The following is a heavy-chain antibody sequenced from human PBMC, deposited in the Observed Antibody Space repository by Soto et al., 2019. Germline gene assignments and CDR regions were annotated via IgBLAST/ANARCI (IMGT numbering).Heavy chain of an antibody. Sequence: QVQLQESGPGLVKPSETLSLTCTVSGGSISSYYWSWIRQPPGQGLEWIGYIYYSGSTNYNPSLKSRVTISVDTSKNQFSLKLSSVTAADTAVYYCASAPLTHCQLLVRWGQGTLVTVSS. D-gene: IGHD3-10*01. V-gene: IGHV4-59*08. CDR2: IYYSGST. CDR1: GGSISSYY. CDR3: ASAPLTHCQLLVR. J-gene: IGHJ4*02.